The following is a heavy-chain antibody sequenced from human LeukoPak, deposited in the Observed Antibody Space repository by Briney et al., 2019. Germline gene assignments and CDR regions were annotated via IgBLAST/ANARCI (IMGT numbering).Heavy chain of an antibody. J-gene: IGHJ4*02. D-gene: IGHD3-10*01. V-gene: IGHV3-66*01. Sequence: GGSLRLSCGVSGFTFSSYWMSWVRQAPGKGLEWVSVLYTAGPTYYADSVQGRFTISRDNSKNALFLQMDNLRADDTATYYCARSGPSVLWSKSFDYWGQGALVTVSS. CDR1: GFTFSSYW. CDR2: LYTAGPT. CDR3: ARSGPSVLWSKSFDY.